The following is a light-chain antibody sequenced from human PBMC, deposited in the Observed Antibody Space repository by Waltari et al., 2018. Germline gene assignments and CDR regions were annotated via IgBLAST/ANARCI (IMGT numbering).Light chain of an antibody. CDR2: DFT. Sequence: QSALTQPASVSGSPGQSITISCTGTSSDIGSYNYVSWYQQHPGKAPKLIIFDFTNRPSGVSIRFSGSESGNTASLIISGLQGEDEADYYCSSYMDTTALELFGGGTSLTVL. CDR1: SSDIGSYNY. V-gene: IGLV2-14*03. J-gene: IGLJ2*01. CDR3: SSYMDTTALEL.